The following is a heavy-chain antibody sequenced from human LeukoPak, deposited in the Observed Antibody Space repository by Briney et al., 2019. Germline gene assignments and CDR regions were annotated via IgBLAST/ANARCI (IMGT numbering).Heavy chain of an antibody. Sequence: GGSLRLSCGASGLTLSRYAVNWVRQAPGKGLEWVAGISGSGGGTNYADSVKGRFTISRDNPKNTLYLQMNRLRAEDTAVYFCAKRGVVIRVILVGFHKEAYYFDSWGQGALVTVSS. CDR3: AKRGVVIRVILVGFHKEAYYFDS. V-gene: IGHV3-23*01. D-gene: IGHD3-22*01. CDR2: ISGSGGGT. J-gene: IGHJ4*02. CDR1: GLTLSRYA.